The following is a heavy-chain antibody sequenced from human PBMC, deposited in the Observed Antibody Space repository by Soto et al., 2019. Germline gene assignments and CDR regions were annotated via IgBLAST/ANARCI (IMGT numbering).Heavy chain of an antibody. CDR1: GFTFSSYA. J-gene: IGHJ4*02. CDR2: VSYDGEKK. D-gene: IGHD2-2*01. Sequence: QVQLVESGGGVVEPGTSLRLSCAASGFTFSSYALHWVRQAPGKGLEWVAVVSYDGEKKDYVDYVKGRFTISRDNAKNTLYLQMNSLRAEDTAVYYCARVTAGGYCISASCSEVPYWGQGTLVTVSS. V-gene: IGHV3-30*04. CDR3: ARVTAGGYCISASCSEVPY.